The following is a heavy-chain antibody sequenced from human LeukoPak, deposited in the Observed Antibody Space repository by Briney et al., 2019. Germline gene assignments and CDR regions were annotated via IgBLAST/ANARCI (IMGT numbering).Heavy chain of an antibody. CDR3: ARAGSGYYNDAFDI. V-gene: IGHV4-30-2*01. CDR2: IYHSGST. D-gene: IGHD3-22*01. Sequence: SETLSLTCAVSGVSISSGGYSWRWIRQPPGKGLEWIGYIYHSGSTYYNPSLKSRVTISVDRSKNQFSLKLSSVTAADTAVYYCARAGSGYYNDAFDIWGQGTMVTVSS. J-gene: IGHJ3*02. CDR1: GVSISSGGYS.